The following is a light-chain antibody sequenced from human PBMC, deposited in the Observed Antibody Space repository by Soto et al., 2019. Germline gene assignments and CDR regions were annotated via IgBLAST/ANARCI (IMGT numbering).Light chain of an antibody. CDR1: QSVSFY. CDR3: QQRSNWPPIT. CDR2: DAS. V-gene: IGKV3-11*01. J-gene: IGKJ5*01. Sequence: EIVLTQSPATLSLSPGESATLSCRASQSVSFYLAWYQQKPGQAPRLLIYDASNRATGIPARFSGSGSGTDFTLTISSREPEDFAVYYCQQRSNWPPITFGQGTRLEIK.